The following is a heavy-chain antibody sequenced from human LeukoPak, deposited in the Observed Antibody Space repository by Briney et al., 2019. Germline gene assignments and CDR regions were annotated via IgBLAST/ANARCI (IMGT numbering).Heavy chain of an antibody. V-gene: IGHV1-58*02. CDR2: IVVGSGNT. D-gene: IGHD3-10*01. J-gene: IGHJ4*02. CDR3: AGTPWFGELTLDY. CDR1: GFTFTSST. Sequence: SVKVSCKASGFTFTSSTIQWVRQARGQRLEWIGWIVVGSGNTNYAQKFQERVIITRDMSATTVYMELSSLRSEDTAVYYCAGTPWFGELTLDYWGQGTLVTVSS.